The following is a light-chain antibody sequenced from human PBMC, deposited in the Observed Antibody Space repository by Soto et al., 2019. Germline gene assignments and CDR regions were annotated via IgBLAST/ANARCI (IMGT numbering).Light chain of an antibody. CDR3: SSYISSSTPYV. Sequence: QSVLTQPASGSVSAGESITISCTGTSSDIGGYNFVSWYQHHPGKAPRLMIFGVSDRPSGVSDRFSGSKSGNTASLTISGLQAEDEADYYCSSYISSSTPYVFGTGTKVTVL. V-gene: IGLV2-14*03. CDR2: GVS. CDR1: SSDIGGYNF. J-gene: IGLJ1*01.